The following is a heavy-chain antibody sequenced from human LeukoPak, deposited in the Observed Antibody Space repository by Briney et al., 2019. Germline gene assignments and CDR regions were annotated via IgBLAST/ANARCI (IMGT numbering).Heavy chain of an antibody. Sequence: ASVKVSCKASGYTFSSYYMHWVRQAPGQGLEWMGIINPSGGSTSYAQKFQGRVTMTRDMSTSTVYMELSSLRSEDTAVYYCARDHVGYSSSSTAFDIWGQGTMVTVSS. CDR3: ARDHVGYSSSSTAFDI. CDR2: INPSGGST. V-gene: IGHV1-46*01. CDR1: GYTFSSYY. D-gene: IGHD6-6*01. J-gene: IGHJ3*02.